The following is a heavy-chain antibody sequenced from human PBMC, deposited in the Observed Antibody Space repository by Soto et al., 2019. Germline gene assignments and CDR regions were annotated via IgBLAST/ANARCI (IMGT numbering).Heavy chain of an antibody. D-gene: IGHD6-6*01. CDR2: INPNSGGT. V-gene: IGHV1-2*04. Sequence: ASVKVSCKASGYTFTGYYMHWVRQAPGQGLEWMGWINPNSGGTNYAQKFQGWVTMTRDTSISTAYMELSRLRSDDTAVYYCVRVEGSSSSGWFDPWGQGTLVTVSS. J-gene: IGHJ5*02. CDR1: GYTFTGYY. CDR3: VRVEGSSSSGWFDP.